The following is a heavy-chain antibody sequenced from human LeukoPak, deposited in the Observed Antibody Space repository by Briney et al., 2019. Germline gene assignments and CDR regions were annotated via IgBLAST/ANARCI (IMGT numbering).Heavy chain of an antibody. Sequence: ASVKVSCKVSGYTLTELSMRWVRPAPGKGLGWMGWINPNSVGTNYAQKLQSRATMTRHTSIRTAYMELSRLRSDDTAVYYCARVAVAATGYYYYYMDVWGKGTTVTIPS. CDR3: ARVAVAATGYYYYYMDV. D-gene: IGHD6-19*01. V-gene: IGHV1-2*02. CDR1: GYTLTELS. J-gene: IGHJ6*03. CDR2: INPNSVGT.